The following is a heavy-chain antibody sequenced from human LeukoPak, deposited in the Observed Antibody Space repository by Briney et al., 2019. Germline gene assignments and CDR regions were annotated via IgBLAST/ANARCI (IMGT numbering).Heavy chain of an antibody. CDR1: GFTFSSYA. Sequence: PGGSLRLSCAASGFTFSSYAMGGVRQAPGKGLEWVSAISGRGGSTYYADSVKGRFTISRDNSKNTLYLQMNSLRAEDTAVYYCAKDEGATGWFGSPGNWFDPWGQGTLVTVSS. V-gene: IGHV3-23*01. CDR2: ISGRGGST. D-gene: IGHD3-10*01. J-gene: IGHJ5*02. CDR3: AKDEGATGWFGSPGNWFDP.